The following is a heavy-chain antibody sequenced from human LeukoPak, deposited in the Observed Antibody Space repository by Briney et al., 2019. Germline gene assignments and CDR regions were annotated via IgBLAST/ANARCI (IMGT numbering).Heavy chain of an antibody. D-gene: IGHD3-22*01. V-gene: IGHV3-30*18. CDR3: AKYGSGYFDDAFDI. Sequence: PGGSLRLSCAASGLTFSSYGMHWVRQAPGKGLEWVAVISYDGSNKYYADSVKGRFTISRDNSKNTLYLQMNSLRAEDTAVYHCAKYGSGYFDDAFDIWGQGTMVTVSS. CDR2: ISYDGSNK. J-gene: IGHJ3*02. CDR1: GLTFSSYG.